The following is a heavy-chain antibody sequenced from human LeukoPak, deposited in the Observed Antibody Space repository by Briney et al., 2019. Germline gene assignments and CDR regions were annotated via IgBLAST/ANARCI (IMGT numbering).Heavy chain of an antibody. CDR1: GFTVSSNY. Sequence: GALRLSCAASGFTVSSNYMSWVRQAPGKGLEWVSVIYSGGSTYYADSVKGRFTISRDNSKNALYLQMNSLRAEDTAVYYCARGSTVAGPFGYWGQGTRVTVSS. J-gene: IGHJ4*02. CDR2: IYSGGST. V-gene: IGHV3-53*01. CDR3: ARGSTVAGPFGY. D-gene: IGHD6-19*01.